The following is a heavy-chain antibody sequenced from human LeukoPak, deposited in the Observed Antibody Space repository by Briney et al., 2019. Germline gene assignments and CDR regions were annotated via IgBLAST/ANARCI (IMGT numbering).Heavy chain of an antibody. J-gene: IGHJ6*03. CDR1: GFTFSSYR. CDR3: ARDGVTPYYYYYMDV. Sequence: GGSLRLSCAASGFTFSSYRMHWVRQAPGKGLVWVSRINSDGSSTSYADSVKGRFTISRDNAKNTLYLQMNSLRAEDTAVYYCARDGVTPYYYYYMDVWGKGTTVTVSS. CDR2: INSDGSST. D-gene: IGHD2-21*02. V-gene: IGHV3-74*01.